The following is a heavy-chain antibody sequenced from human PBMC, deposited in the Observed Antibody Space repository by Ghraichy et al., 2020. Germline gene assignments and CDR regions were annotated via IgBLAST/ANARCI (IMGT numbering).Heavy chain of an antibody. CDR3: ARESRGDHPLYDYYGMDA. J-gene: IGHJ6*02. Sequence: SETLSLTCTVSGGSISNFYWSWIRQPPGKGLEWIGYIYYRGSTNYNPSLKSRVTISVDTSKNQFSLKLSSVTAADTAVYYCARESRGDHPLYDYYGMDAWGQGTTVTVSS. V-gene: IGHV4-59*01. D-gene: IGHD2-21*02. CDR1: GGSISNFY. CDR2: IYYRGST.